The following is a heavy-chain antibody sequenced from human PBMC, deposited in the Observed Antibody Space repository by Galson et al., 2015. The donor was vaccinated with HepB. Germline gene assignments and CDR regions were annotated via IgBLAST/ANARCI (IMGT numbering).Heavy chain of an antibody. J-gene: IGHJ6*02. CDR3: AREGYSSGWQREDV. CDR2: TYYRSKWYN. CDR1: GDSVSSNSAA. D-gene: IGHD6-19*01. V-gene: IGHV6-1*01. Sequence: CAISGDSVSSNSAAWNWIRQSPSRGLEWLGRTYYRSKWYNDYAVSVKSRITINPDTSKNQFSLQLNSVTPEDTAVYYCAREGYSSGWQREDVWGQGTMVTVSS.